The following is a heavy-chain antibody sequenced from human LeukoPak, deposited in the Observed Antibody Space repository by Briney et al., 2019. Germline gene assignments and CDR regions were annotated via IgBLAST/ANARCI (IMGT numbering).Heavy chain of an antibody. CDR2: IYYSGNT. CDR3: ARSTVSVAGLLDY. V-gene: IGHV4-59*01. CDR1: GGSISSYY. Sequence: SETLSLTCSISGGSISSYYWSWIRQPPGKGLEWVGYIYYSGNTNYSPSLKSRATISIDTFKKEFSLKLTSGTAADTAGYYCARSTVSVAGLLDYWGQGTLVTVSS. D-gene: IGHD6-19*01. J-gene: IGHJ4*02.